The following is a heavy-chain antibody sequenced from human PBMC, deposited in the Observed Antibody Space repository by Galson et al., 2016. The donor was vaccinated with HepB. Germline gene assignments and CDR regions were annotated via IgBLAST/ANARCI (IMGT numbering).Heavy chain of an antibody. J-gene: IGHJ4*02. CDR1: GYSFTNYW. CDR2: IDPGDSFT. CDR3: ASLRSGSLTSDS. Sequence: QSGAEVKKPGESLRISCTGSGYSFTNYWINWVRQMPGKGLEWMGRIDPGDSFTNYSPSFQGHVTISADKSISTAYLQWSSLKASYTAMYYCASLRSGSLTSDSWGQGTLVTVSS. V-gene: IGHV5-10-1*01. D-gene: IGHD1-26*01.